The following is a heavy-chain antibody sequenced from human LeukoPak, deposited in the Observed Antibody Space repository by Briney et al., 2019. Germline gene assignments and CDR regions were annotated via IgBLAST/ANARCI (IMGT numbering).Heavy chain of an antibody. Sequence: ASVKVSCKASACTFSSYAISWVRQAPGQGLEWMGRIIPIFGTANYAQKFQGRVTITTDESTSTAYMELSSLRSEDTAVYYCATDNGYSYGLSYDYWGQGTLVTVSS. CDR1: ACTFSSYA. CDR2: IIPIFGTA. V-gene: IGHV1-69*05. D-gene: IGHD5-18*01. CDR3: ATDNGYSYGLSYDY. J-gene: IGHJ4*02.